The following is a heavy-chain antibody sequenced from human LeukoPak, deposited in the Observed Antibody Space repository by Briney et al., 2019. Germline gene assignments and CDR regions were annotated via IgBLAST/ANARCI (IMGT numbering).Heavy chain of an antibody. CDR2: ISYDGSNK. J-gene: IGHJ3*02. Sequence: GGSLRLSCAASGFTFSSYAMHWVRQAPGKGLEWVAVISYDGSNKYYADSVKGRFTISRDNSKNTLYLQMNSLRAEDTAVYYCARDTFDAFDIWGQGTMVTVSS. V-gene: IGHV3-30-3*01. CDR1: GFTFSSYA. CDR3: ARDTFDAFDI. D-gene: IGHD2/OR15-2a*01.